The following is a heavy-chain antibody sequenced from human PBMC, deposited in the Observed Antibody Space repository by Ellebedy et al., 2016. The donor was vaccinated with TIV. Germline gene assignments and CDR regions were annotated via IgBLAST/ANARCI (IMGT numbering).Heavy chain of an antibody. J-gene: IGHJ6*02. D-gene: IGHD6-19*01. CDR3: ARISSGRSFYGMDV. Sequence: GGSLRLSXAASGFSSSDYYMSWIRQAPGKGLEWVSYISGSGSMIHYADSVKGRFTISRDNSKNSLYLQMNNLRAEDTAVYYCARISSGRSFYGMDVWGQGTTVTVSS. CDR2: ISGSGSMI. CDR1: GFSSSDYY. V-gene: IGHV3-11*01.